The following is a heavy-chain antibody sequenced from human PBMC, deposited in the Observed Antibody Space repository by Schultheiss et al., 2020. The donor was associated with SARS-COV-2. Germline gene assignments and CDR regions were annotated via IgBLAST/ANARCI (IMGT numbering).Heavy chain of an antibody. D-gene: IGHD4-23*01. CDR2: INHSGST. CDR1: GGSISSGSYY. J-gene: IGHJ4*02. V-gene: IGHV4-39*02. Sequence: SETLSLTCTVSGGSISSGSYYWSWIRQPPGKGLEWIGEINHSGSTNYNPSLKSRVTISVDTSKNQFSLKLSSVTAADTAVYYCARDYGGTIDYWGQGTLVTVSS. CDR3: ARDYGGTIDY.